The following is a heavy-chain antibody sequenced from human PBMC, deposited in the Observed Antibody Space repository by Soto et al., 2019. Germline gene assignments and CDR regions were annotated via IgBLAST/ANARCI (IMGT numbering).Heavy chain of an antibody. D-gene: IGHD5-18*01. CDR2: ISSSGTTI. V-gene: IGHV3-11*01. CDR3: ARYAANSYGYCY. CDR1: GFTFSHYH. Sequence: GGSLRLSCTPSGFTFSHYHMSWIRQAPGRGREWVSYISSSGTTIYHADSLKGRFTISRDKAKNTLYLQMNSLRAEDTAVYYLARYAANSYGYCYWGQGTLVTVSS. J-gene: IGHJ4*02.